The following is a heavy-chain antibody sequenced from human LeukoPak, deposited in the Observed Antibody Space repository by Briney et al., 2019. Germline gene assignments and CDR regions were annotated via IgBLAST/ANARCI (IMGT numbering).Heavy chain of an antibody. J-gene: IGHJ6*02. CDR3: ARSYSNHLFGMDV. V-gene: IGHV3-66*01. Sequence: GGSLRLSCAASGFTVSSYYMTWVRQAPGKGLEWVSGTYSGGSTYYADSVKGRVAISRDNSQNTVFLQMNSVRVEDTAVYYCARSYSNHLFGMDVWGQGTAVTVSS. D-gene: IGHD4-11*01. CDR1: GFTVSSYY. CDR2: TYSGGST.